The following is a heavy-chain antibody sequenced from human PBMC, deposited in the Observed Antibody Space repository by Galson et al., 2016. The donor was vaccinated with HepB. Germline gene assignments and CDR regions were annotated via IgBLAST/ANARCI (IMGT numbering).Heavy chain of an antibody. CDR3: ARDANLAYCRGDCYWFDY. V-gene: IGHV3-23*01. J-gene: IGHJ4*02. Sequence: SLRLSCAASGFTFSSYAMSWVRQAPGKGLEWVSAISGSGVITYYADSVKGRFTISRDNSKNTLYLQMNSLRAEDTAVYYCARDANLAYCRGDCYWFDYWGPGTLVTVSS. D-gene: IGHD2-21*02. CDR2: ISGSGVIT. CDR1: GFTFSSYA.